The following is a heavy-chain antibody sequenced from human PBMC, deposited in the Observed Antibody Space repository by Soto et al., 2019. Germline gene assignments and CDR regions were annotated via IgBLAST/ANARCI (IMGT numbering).Heavy chain of an antibody. Sequence: SVKVSCKTSGFTFSNSAVQWLRQARGQRLEWMGWIVVGSGTTNYAQKFRGRVTITRDMSTNTAHMEVNSLTSEDTAVYYCAAELYSGGSCCSFDIWGQGTMVTVSS. V-gene: IGHV1-58*01. CDR3: AAELYSGGSCCSFDI. J-gene: IGHJ3*02. CDR1: GFTFSNSA. CDR2: IVVGSGTT. D-gene: IGHD2-15*01.